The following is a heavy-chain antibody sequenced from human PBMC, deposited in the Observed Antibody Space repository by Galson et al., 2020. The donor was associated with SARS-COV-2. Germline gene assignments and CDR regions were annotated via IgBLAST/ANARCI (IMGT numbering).Heavy chain of an antibody. J-gene: IGHJ6*02. Sequence: GGSLRLSCDASGFTFSSYGMHWVRQAPGKGLEWVAVIWYDGSNKYYADSVKGRFTISRDNSKNTLYLQMNSLRAEDTAVYYCARDAGYYDILGGSMDVWCQEATVTVSS. CDR3: ARDAGYYDILGGSMDV. CDR2: IWYDGSNK. D-gene: IGHD3-9*01. V-gene: IGHV3-33*01. CDR1: GFTFSSYG.